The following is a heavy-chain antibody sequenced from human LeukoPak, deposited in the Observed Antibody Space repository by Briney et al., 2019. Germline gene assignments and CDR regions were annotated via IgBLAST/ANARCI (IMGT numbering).Heavy chain of an antibody. CDR1: GFTVSSNY. CDR3: AKYGVVGAGYFDY. CDR2: IYSGGST. Sequence: GGSLRLSCAASGFTVSSNYMSWVRQAPGKGLEWVSVIYSGGSTYYADSVKGRFTISRDNSKNTVYLQMSSLSPEDTAVYYCAKYGVVGAGYFDYWGQGTLVTVSS. J-gene: IGHJ4*02. V-gene: IGHV3-53*01. D-gene: IGHD1-26*01.